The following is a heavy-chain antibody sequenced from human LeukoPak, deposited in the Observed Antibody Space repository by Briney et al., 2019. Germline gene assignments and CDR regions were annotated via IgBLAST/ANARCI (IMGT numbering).Heavy chain of an antibody. J-gene: IGHJ5*02. V-gene: IGHV4-34*01. CDR2: INYSGST. Sequence: PSETLSLTCAVYGGSFSGYYWSWIRQPPGKGLEWIGEINYSGSTNYNPSLKSRVTISVDTSKNQFSLKLSSVTAADTAVYYCARGIEDTAMVTVWFDPWGQGTLVTVSS. CDR3: ARGIEDTAMVTVWFDP. D-gene: IGHD5-18*01. CDR1: GGSFSGYY.